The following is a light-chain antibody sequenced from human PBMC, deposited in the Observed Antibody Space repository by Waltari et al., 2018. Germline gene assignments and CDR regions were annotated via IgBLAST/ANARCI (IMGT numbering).Light chain of an antibody. CDR3: QVWNGGNDHDYV. Sequence: SYVVTQSPSVSVAPGTTAKISCGGDNIRSYSVHWYQQKAGQAPVLVVYDDRDRPSGVPEPFSGSNSGNTATLTISRVEAGDEADYYCQVWNGGNDHDYVFGSGT. CDR2: DDR. CDR1: NIRSYS. J-gene: IGLJ1*01. V-gene: IGLV3-21*03.